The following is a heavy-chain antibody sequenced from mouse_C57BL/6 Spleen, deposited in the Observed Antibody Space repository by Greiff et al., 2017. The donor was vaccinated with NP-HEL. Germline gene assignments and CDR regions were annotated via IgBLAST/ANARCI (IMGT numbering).Heavy chain of an antibody. CDR1: GFSLTSYG. CDR2: IWRGGST. D-gene: IGHD2-5*01. CDR3: ARRSYYRYSNYGYAMDY. V-gene: IGHV2-2*01. J-gene: IGHJ4*01. Sequence: QVQLQQSGPGLVQPSPCLSLTCTASGFSLTSYGVHWVRQSPGKGLEWLGVIWRGGSTAYYAAFISSLSTITDNSKSQVYFKMNSLQADDTAIYYCARRSYYRYSNYGYAMDYWGQGTSVTVSS.